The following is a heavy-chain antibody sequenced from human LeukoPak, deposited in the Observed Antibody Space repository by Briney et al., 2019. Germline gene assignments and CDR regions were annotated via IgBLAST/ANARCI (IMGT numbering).Heavy chain of an antibody. Sequence: PSETLSLTCTVSGGSISSYYWSWIRQPAGKGLEWIGRIYTSGRTNYNPSLKSRVTISVDKSKNQFSLKLSSVTAADTAVYYCARTVLASLDAFDIWGQGTMVTVSS. J-gene: IGHJ3*02. CDR2: IYTSGRT. CDR1: GGSISSYY. V-gene: IGHV4-4*07. D-gene: IGHD3-3*02. CDR3: ARTVLASLDAFDI.